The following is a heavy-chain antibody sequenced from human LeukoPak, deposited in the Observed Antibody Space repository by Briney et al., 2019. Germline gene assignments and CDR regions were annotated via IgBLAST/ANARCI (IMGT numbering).Heavy chain of an antibody. CDR2: ISAYNGNT. CDR3: ATSYPTSGYYYGMDV. V-gene: IGHV1-18*01. Sequence: GASVKVSCKASGYTFTSYGISWVRQAPGQGLEWMGWISAYNGNTNYAQKLQGRVTMTTDTSTSTAYMELRSLRSDDTAVYYCATSYPTSGYYYGMDVWGQGTTVTVSS. D-gene: IGHD2-2*01. CDR1: GYTFTSYG. J-gene: IGHJ6*02.